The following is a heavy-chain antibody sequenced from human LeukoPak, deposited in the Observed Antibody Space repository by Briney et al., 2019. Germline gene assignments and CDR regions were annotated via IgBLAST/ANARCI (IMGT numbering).Heavy chain of an antibody. J-gene: IGHJ3*02. CDR1: GYTFTSYY. D-gene: IGHD6-19*01. V-gene: IGHV1-46*01. CDR2: INPSGGST. CDR3: ARGRAVAGTARAFDI. Sequence: ASVKVSCKASGYTFTSYYMHRVRQAPGQGLEWMGIINPSGGSTSYAQKFQGRVTMTRDMSTSTVYMELSSLRSEDTAVYYCARGRAVAGTARAFDIWGQGTMVTVSS.